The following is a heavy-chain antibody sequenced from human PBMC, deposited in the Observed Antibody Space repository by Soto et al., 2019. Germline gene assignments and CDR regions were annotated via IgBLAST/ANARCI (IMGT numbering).Heavy chain of an antibody. V-gene: IGHV4-34*01. CDR3: ARGGWGISSTPYYDNYYYMDI. CDR2: INHRGSA. J-gene: IGHJ6*03. D-gene: IGHD3-22*01. CDR1: GGTFSAYY. Sequence: QVQLQPWGAGLVEPSETLSLTCAVHGGTFSAYYWSWIRQAPGKGLEWIGEINHRGSATSSPSLKSRVTISVDTSKDQVSLRLTSLTAADTAVYFCARGGWGISSTPYYDNYYYMDIWGKGTTVTVSS.